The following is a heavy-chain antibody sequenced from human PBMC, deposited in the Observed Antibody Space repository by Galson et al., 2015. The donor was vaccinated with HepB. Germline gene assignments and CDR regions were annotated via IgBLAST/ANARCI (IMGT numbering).Heavy chain of an antibody. V-gene: IGHV3-30*18. CDR1: GFTFSSYG. D-gene: IGHD1-7*01. J-gene: IGHJ4*02. CDR3: AKDIRELLGY. Sequence: SLRLSCAASGFTFSSYGMHWVRQAPGKGLEWVAVISYDGSNKYYADSVKGRFTISRDNSKSTLYLQMNSLRAEDTAVYYCAKDIRELLGYWGQGTLVTVSS. CDR2: ISYDGSNK.